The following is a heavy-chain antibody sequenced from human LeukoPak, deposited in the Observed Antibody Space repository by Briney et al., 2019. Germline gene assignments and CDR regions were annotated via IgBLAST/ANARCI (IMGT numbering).Heavy chain of an antibody. J-gene: IGHJ4*02. CDR3: AKFAYDNSGYYYGSFYFDY. CDR1: GFIFSDYY. Sequence: GGSLRLSCAASGFIFSDYYMSWIRQAPGKGLKWISSISNNSLYTNYADSVRGRFAISRDNARNTLYLQMNSLRAEDTAVYFCAKFAYDNSGYYYGSFYFDYWGQGTLVTVSS. CDR2: ISNNSLYT. V-gene: IGHV3-11*03. D-gene: IGHD3-22*01.